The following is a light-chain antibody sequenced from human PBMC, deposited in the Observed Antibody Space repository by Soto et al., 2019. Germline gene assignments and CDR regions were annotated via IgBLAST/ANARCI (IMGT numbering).Light chain of an antibody. Sequence: DIVMTQSPDSLAVSLGERATINCKSSQSVLYSSNNKNYLAWYQQKPGQPPKLLIYWASTRESGVPDRFSGSGSGTDLPLTIRRRQAEDVAVYYCQQYYSTPWTFGQGTQVEIK. CDR3: QQYYSTPWT. CDR1: QSVLYSSNNKNY. CDR2: WAS. V-gene: IGKV4-1*01. J-gene: IGKJ1*01.